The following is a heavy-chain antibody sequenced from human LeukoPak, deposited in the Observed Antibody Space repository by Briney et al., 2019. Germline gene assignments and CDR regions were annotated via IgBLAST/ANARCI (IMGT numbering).Heavy chain of an antibody. CDR2: INSDGSST. Sequence: GGSLRLSCAASGFTVSSNYMNWVRQAPGKGLEWVSRINSDGSSTSYADSVKGRFTISRDNAKNSLYLQMNSLRAEDTAVYYCARVEDSCAFDYWGQGTLVTVSS. D-gene: IGHD2-2*01. J-gene: IGHJ4*02. CDR1: GFTVSSNY. V-gene: IGHV3-74*01. CDR3: ARVEDSCAFDY.